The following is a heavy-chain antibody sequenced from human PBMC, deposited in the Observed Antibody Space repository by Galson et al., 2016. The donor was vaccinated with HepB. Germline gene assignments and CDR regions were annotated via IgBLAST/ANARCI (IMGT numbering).Heavy chain of an antibody. J-gene: IGHJ4*02. CDR2: ILGTTNHI. Sequence: SLRLSCAASGFTFSSYSMNWVRQAPGRGLEWVSSILGTTNHIYYADSVKGRFTVSRDNAKSSLYLQMNSLRAEDTAVYYCAKDRIVVVPAAYSIWGQGTLVTVSS. D-gene: IGHD2-2*01. CDR1: GFTFSSYS. V-gene: IGHV3-21*04. CDR3: AKDRIVVVPAAYSI.